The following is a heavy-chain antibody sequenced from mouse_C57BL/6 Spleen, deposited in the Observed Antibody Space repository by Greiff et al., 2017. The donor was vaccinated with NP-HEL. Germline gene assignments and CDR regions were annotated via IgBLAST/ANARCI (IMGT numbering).Heavy chain of an antibody. CDR3: ARGGLRSGYLY. CDR1: GYTFTDYY. V-gene: IGHV1-26*01. D-gene: IGHD3-2*02. Sequence: EVQLQQSGPELVKPGASVKISCKASGYTFTDYYMNWVKQSHGKSLEWIGDINPNNGGTSYNQKFKGKATLTVDKSSSTAYMELRSLTSEDSAVYYCARGGLRSGYLYWGQGTLVTVSA. CDR2: INPNNGGT. J-gene: IGHJ3*01.